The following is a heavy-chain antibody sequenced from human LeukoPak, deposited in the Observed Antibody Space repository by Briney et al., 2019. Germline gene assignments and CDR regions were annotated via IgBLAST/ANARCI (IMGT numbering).Heavy chain of an antibody. V-gene: IGHV4-39*07. CDR1: GGSISSSNYY. D-gene: IGHD3-10*01. CDR3: ARDQSLGGSGSSRLHAFDI. CDR2: IYYSGST. Sequence: SETLSLTCTVSGGSISSSNYYWGWVRQPPGKGLEWIGSIYYSGSTYYNPSLKSRVTISVDTSKNQFSLKLSSVTAADTAVYYCARDQSLGGSGSSRLHAFDIWGQGTMVTVSS. J-gene: IGHJ3*02.